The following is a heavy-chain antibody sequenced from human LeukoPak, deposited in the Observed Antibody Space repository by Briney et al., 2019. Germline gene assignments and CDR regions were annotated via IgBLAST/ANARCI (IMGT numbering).Heavy chain of an antibody. CDR1: GFTFRSYA. CDR3: AKVLGTYGSSGYAWYFDH. V-gene: IGHV3-23*01. CDR2: ISGSGETT. D-gene: IGHD6-13*01. Sequence: GGSLRLSCAASGFTFRSYAMTWVRQAPGKGLEWVSIISGSGETTYYADSVRGRFTISRDNSKDTLYLQMNTLRAEDTAVYYCAKVLGTYGSSGYAWYFDHWGQGILVTVSS. J-gene: IGHJ4*02.